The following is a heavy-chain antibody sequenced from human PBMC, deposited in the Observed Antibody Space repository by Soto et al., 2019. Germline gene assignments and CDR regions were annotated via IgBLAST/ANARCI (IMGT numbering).Heavy chain of an antibody. V-gene: IGHV4-59*01. Sequence: SETLSLTCTVSGGSISSGYWSWLRQSPGEGLEWIGHISNTGTTNYSPSLKSRVFMSVDTSETQISLKVSSVNAADTAVYYCARGTRSNSGYEPDWYFELRGRGTLVTVSS. CDR1: GGSISSGY. J-gene: IGHJ2*01. CDR2: ISNTGTT. CDR3: ARGTRSNSGYEPDWYFEL. D-gene: IGHD5-12*01.